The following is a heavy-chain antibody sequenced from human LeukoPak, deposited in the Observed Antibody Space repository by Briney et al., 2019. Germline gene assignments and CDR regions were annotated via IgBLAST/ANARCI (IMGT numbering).Heavy chain of an antibody. D-gene: IGHD4-17*01. CDR3: ARPYGDYYYYYYMDV. J-gene: IGHJ6*03. CDR2: ISSSGSTI. CDR1: GFTFSSYE. Sequence: GGSLSLSCAASGFTFSSYEMNWVRQAPGKGLEWASYISSSGSTIYYADSVKGRFTISRDNAKNSLYLQMNSLRAEDTAVYYCARPYGDYYYYYYMDVWGKGTTVTVSS. V-gene: IGHV3-48*03.